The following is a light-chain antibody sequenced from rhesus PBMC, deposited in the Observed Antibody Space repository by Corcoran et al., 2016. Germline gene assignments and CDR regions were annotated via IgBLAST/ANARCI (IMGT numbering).Light chain of an antibody. V-gene: IGLV2-32*01. CDR2: EVS. Sequence: QAALTQPRSVSGSPGQSVNISCTGTSSDIGGFNFVSWYQQHPGTAPKLMIYEVSKRPSGVSDRFSGSKSGNTASLTISGLQAEDEADYYCCSYAGRYIYIFGAGTRLTVL. CDR3: CSYAGRYIYI. J-gene: IGLJ1*01. CDR1: SSDIGGFNF.